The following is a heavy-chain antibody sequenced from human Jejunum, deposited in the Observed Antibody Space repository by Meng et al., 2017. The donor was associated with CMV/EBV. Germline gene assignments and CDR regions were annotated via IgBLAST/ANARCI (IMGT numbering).Heavy chain of an antibody. Sequence: TFNSYAMTWVRQAPGKGLEWVSVISRSGGDTNYADSVKGRFTISRDNSKNTLYLEMSSLRAEDTAIYYCAKESGQYQMLSYYGLDVWGQGTTVTVS. CDR1: TFNSYA. J-gene: IGHJ6*02. CDR3: AKESGQYQMLSYYGLDV. D-gene: IGHD2-2*01. CDR2: ISRSGGDT. V-gene: IGHV3-23*01.